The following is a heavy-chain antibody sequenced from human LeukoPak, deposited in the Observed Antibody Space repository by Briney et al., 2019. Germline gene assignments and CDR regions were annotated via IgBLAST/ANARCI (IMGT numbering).Heavy chain of an antibody. CDR3: ASGGSMVRGVNEDY. CDR2: MNPNSGNT. J-gene: IGHJ4*02. V-gene: IGHV1-8*01. D-gene: IGHD3-10*01. Sequence: GASVKVSCKASGYTFTSYDINWVRQATGQGLEWMGWMNPNSGNTGYAQKFQGRVTMTRNTSISTAYMDLSSLRSEDTAVYYCASGGSMVRGVNEDYWGQGTLVTVSS. CDR1: GYTFTSYD.